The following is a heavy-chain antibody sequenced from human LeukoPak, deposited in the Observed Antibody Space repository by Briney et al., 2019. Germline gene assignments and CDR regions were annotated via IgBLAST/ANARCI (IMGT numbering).Heavy chain of an antibody. J-gene: IGHJ4*02. D-gene: IGHD2-21*02. V-gene: IGHV3-30*18. CDR1: GFTFSSYG. CDR2: ISYDGSNK. Sequence: QTGGSLRLSCAASGFTFSSYGMHWVRQAPGKGLEWVAVISYDGSNKYYADSVKGRFTISRDNSKNTLYLQMNSLRAEDTAVYYCAKGTHIVVVTTYFDYWGQGTLVTVSS. CDR3: AKGTHIVVVTTYFDY.